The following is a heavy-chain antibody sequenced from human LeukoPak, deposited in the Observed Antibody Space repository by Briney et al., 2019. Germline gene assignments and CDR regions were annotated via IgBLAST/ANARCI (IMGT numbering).Heavy chain of an antibody. CDR3: ARVSPDTALAAYFEY. CDR2: IYPGDSDT. J-gene: IGHJ4*02. Sequence: GESLKISCKGSGYSFPSYWIGWVRQMPGKGLEWMGIIYPGDSDTRYSPSFQGQVTISADKSLSLAYIQWSSLKASDTAMYFCARVSPDTALAAYFEYWGQGTLVTVSS. D-gene: IGHD5-18*01. V-gene: IGHV5-51*01. CDR1: GYSFPSYW.